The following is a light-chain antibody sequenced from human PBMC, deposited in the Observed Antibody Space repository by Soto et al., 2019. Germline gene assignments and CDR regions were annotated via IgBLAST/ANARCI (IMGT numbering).Light chain of an antibody. CDR2: AAS. Sequence: DIQLTQSPSFLSASVGDRVTITCRASQGISSYLAWYQQKPGKAPKLLLYAASTLQSGVPSRFSGSGCGTEFTLTSSSLQPEDFATYLCQQLNSYPLTFGGGTKVEIK. V-gene: IGKV1-9*01. J-gene: IGKJ4*01. CDR1: QGISSY. CDR3: QQLNSYPLT.